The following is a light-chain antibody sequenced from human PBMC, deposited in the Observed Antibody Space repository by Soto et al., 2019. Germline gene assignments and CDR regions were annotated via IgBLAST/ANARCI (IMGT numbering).Light chain of an antibody. Sequence: EIVLTQSPGTLSLSQGERATLSCRDSQRVSSSYLAWYQQKPGQAPRLLIYGVSTRATGISARFSGGGSVTEFTLTISSLQSEDFAVYYCQQYGSSPRTFGQGTKVDIK. CDR2: GVS. J-gene: IGKJ1*01. CDR1: QRVSSSY. V-gene: IGKV3-20*01. CDR3: QQYGSSPRT.